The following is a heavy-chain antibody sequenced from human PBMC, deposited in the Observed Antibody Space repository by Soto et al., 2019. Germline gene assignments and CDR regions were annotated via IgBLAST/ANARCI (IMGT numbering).Heavy chain of an antibody. CDR3: ARVERSLSTAFAYGMDV. Sequence: QLQLQESGSGLVKPSQTLSLTCTVSGGSINSGGYSWIWIRQPPGKGLEWIGYIYHTGNTFYNPSLQIRVTPSVDQSKIPFSLRLGPVNAADTALYYCARVERSLSTAFAYGMDVWGQGTTVTVSS. D-gene: IGHD2-2*01. CDR1: GGSINSGGYS. J-gene: IGHJ6*02. CDR2: IYHTGNT. V-gene: IGHV4-30-2*01.